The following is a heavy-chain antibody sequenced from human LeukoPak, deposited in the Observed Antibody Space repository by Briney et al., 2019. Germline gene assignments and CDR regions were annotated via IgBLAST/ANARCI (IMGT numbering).Heavy chain of an antibody. D-gene: IGHD3-9*01. CDR2: IYYSGST. V-gene: IGHV4-30-4*01. Sequence: PSETLSLTCTVSGGSITNYYWSWIRQPPGKGLEWIGYIYYSGSTYYNPSLKSRVTISVDTSKNQFSLKLSSVTAADTAVYYCARAGNGILTGYFQNWYFDLWGRGTLVTVSS. CDR3: ARAGNGILTGYFQNWYFDL. CDR1: GGSITNYY. J-gene: IGHJ2*01.